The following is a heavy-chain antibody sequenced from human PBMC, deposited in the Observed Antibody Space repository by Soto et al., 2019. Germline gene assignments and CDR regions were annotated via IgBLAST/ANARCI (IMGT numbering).Heavy chain of an antibody. CDR2: IIPIFGTA. CDR3: ASWALSSAARPHNLDY. J-gene: IGHJ4*02. CDR1: GGTFSSYA. Sequence: SVKVSCKASGGTFSSYAISWVRQAPGQGLEWMGGIIPIFGTANYAQKFQGRVTITADESTSTAYMELSSLRSEDTAVYYCASWALSSAARPHNLDYWGQGTMVTVSS. D-gene: IGHD6-6*01. V-gene: IGHV1-69*13.